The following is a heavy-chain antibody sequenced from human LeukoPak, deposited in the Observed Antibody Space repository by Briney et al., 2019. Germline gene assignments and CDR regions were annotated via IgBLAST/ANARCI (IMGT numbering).Heavy chain of an antibody. CDR3: ARVFRGAVTSNWFHP. V-gene: IGHV4-59*01. CDR1: GDSINSYH. J-gene: IGHJ5*02. Sequence: PSETLSLTCTVSGDSINSYHWSWIRQPPGKGLEWIGYISDSGSTNYNPSLKSRVTMSVDSSNTEFSLRLNSVTAADTAVYYCARVFRGAVTSNWFHPWGQGALVTVSS. D-gene: IGHD4-17*01. CDR2: ISDSGST.